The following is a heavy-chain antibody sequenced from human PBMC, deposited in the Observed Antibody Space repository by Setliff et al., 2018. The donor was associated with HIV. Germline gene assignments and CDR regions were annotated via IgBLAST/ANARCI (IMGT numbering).Heavy chain of an antibody. D-gene: IGHD6-13*01. Sequence: SETLSLTCTVSGDSISSGSYYWNWIRQPAGKGLEWIGRIYTSGTTTYNPSLKSRVTISVDTSKNQFSLKLSSVTAADTAVYYCARHPRGSIAAAASSFDYWGQGTLVTVSS. CDR2: IYTSGTT. CDR1: GDSISSGSYY. CDR3: ARHPRGSIAAAASSFDY. V-gene: IGHV4-61*02. J-gene: IGHJ4*02.